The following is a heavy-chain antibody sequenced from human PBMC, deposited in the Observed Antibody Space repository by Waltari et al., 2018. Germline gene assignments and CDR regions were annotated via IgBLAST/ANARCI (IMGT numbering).Heavy chain of an antibody. Sequence: EVQLVESGGGLVKPGGSLRLSCAASGFTFSSYSMHWARQAPGKGLEWVSSISSSSSYIYYADSVKGRFTISRDNAKNSLYLQMNSLRAEDTAVYYCASHSAAIGFDYWGQGTLVTVSS. CDR2: ISSSSSYI. J-gene: IGHJ4*02. CDR3: ASHSAAIGFDY. CDR1: GFTFSSYS. V-gene: IGHV3-21*01. D-gene: IGHD2-2*01.